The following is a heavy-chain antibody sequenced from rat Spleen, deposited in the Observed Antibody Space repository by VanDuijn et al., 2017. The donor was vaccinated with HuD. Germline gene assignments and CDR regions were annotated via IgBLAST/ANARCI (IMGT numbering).Heavy chain of an antibody. CDR1: AYSITSSYR. J-gene: IGHJ2*01. Sequence: VQLQESGPGLVKPSQSLSLTCSVAAYSITSSYRWSWIRKFPGNKLEWMGYINSAGSTNYNPSLKSRISITRDTSKNQFFLQVNSVTTEDTATYYCAREYITDYYYGHYFDYWGQGVMVTVSS. CDR2: INSAGST. CDR3: AREYITDYYYGHYFDY. D-gene: IGHD1-6*01. V-gene: IGHV3-3*01.